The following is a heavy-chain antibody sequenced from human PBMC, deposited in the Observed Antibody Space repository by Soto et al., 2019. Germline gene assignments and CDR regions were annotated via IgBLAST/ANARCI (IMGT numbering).Heavy chain of an antibody. V-gene: IGHV3-74*01. D-gene: IGHD6-13*01. J-gene: IGHJ4*02. CDR3: VREPWGFSGTWYDY. CDR2: INHDGSKT. Sequence: GGSLRLSCAASKFSFSSYWMHWVRQVPGKGPAWVSRINHDGSKTEYADSVKGRFTISRDNTNNTLYLQMNSLRVEDTAMYYCVREPWGFSGTWYDYWGQGTLVTVPQ. CDR1: KFSFSSYW.